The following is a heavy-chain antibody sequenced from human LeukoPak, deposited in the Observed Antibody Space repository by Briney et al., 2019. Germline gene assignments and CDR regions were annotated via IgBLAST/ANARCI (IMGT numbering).Heavy chain of an antibody. Sequence: GGSLRLSCAASGFTFSSYSMNWVRQPPGKGLDWASPISSSSSYIYYADSVKGRFTISRDNAKNSLYLQMNSLRAEDTAVYYCAREPDYGDYVRYFDYWGQGTLVTVSS. V-gene: IGHV3-21*01. CDR2: ISSSSSYI. D-gene: IGHD4-17*01. J-gene: IGHJ4*02. CDR1: GFTFSSYS. CDR3: AREPDYGDYVRYFDY.